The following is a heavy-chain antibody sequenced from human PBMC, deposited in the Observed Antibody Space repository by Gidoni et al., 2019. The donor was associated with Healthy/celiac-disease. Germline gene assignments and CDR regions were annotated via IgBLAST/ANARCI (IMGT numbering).Heavy chain of an antibody. J-gene: IGHJ5*02. CDR2: INPSGGST. CDR1: GYTFTRYY. D-gene: IGHD2-2*01. CDR3: ARDSGGCSSTSCYVWWFPRLYNWFDP. Sequence: QVQLVQSGAEVKKPGASVKVSCKASGYTFTRYYMHWVRQSPGQGLEWMGIINPSGGSTSYAQKFQGRVTMTRDTSTSTVYMELSSLRSEDTAVYYCARDSGGCSSTSCYVWWFPRLYNWFDPWGQGTLVTVSS. V-gene: IGHV1-46*01.